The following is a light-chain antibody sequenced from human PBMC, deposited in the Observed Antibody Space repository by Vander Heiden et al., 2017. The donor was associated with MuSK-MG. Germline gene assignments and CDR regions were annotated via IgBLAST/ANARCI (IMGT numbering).Light chain of an antibody. Sequence: EIVLTQSPATLPSCTGERAILYCRASQSVSSYLASYQQKPGQSPRLLIYAASNRATGIPARFSGSGSGTDFTLSIISLEPEDFAVYYCHQRNNCPWTFGQGTKVEI. V-gene: IGKV3-11*01. CDR2: AAS. CDR1: QSVSSY. J-gene: IGKJ1*01. CDR3: HQRNNCPWT.